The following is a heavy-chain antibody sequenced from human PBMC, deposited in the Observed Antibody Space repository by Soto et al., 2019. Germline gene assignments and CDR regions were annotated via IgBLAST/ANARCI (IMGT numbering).Heavy chain of an antibody. CDR1: GESISSAAYY. V-gene: IGHV4-31*03. J-gene: IGHJ3*02. CDR2: INYSGNT. Sequence: TSETLSLTCTVSGESISSAAYYWTWIRQHPGKGLEWIGYINYSGNTYWNPSLKSRLTISVDTSKNQFSLRLTSVSAADTAIYYCARDLAGHDAFDIWGQGTMVTVSS. CDR3: ARDLAGHDAFDI.